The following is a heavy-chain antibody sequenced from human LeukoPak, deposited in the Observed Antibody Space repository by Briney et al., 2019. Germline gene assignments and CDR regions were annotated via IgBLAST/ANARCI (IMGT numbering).Heavy chain of an antibody. J-gene: IGHJ4*02. CDR3: ATMNTLYSSSWYDFDY. CDR1: GGSISSYY. V-gene: IGHV4-59*01. Sequence: PSETLSLTCTVSGGSISSYYWSWIRQPPGKGLEWIGYIYYSGSTNYNPSLKSRVTISVDTSKNQFSLKLSSETAADTAVYYCATMNTLYSSSWYDFDYWGQGTLVTVSS. D-gene: IGHD6-13*01. CDR2: IYYSGST.